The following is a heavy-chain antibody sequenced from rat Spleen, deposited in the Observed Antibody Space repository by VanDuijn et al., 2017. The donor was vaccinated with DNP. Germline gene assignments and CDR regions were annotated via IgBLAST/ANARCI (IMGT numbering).Heavy chain of an antibody. Sequence: QVQMKETGPGLVQTTQTLSVTCTVSGFSLTSYGVHWVRQAPGTGLEWMGIIWGDGSTYYNSALKSRLSINRDTSKSQVFLTMNSLQTDDTAVYYCMVSTFAYWGQGTLVTVSS. V-gene: IGHV2-77*01. CDR1: GFSLTSYG. D-gene: IGHD1-12*03. J-gene: IGHJ3*01. CDR3: MVSTFAY. CDR2: IWGDGST.